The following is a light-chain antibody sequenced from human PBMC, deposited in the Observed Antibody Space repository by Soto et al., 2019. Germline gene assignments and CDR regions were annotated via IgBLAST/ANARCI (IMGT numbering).Light chain of an antibody. J-gene: IGKJ3*01. CDR1: QSVSSY. Sequence: EIVLTQSPATLSLSPGEGATLSCRASQSVSSYLAWYQHKPGQAPRLLISEASNRATGAPDRFSGSGSGTDFTLTISSLEPEDFAVYYCQQRSNWLFTFGPGTKVDLK. CDR3: QQRSNWLFT. CDR2: EAS. V-gene: IGKV3-11*01.